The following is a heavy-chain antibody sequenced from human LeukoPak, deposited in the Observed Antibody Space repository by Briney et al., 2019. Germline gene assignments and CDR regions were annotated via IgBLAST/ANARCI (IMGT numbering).Heavy chain of an antibody. D-gene: IGHD5-18*01. CDR1: GFTFSSYE. J-gene: IGHJ4*02. CDR3: AKGDTAMVNLCYFDY. Sequence: SGGSLRLSCAASGFTFSSYEMNWVRQAPGKGLEWISYISASGTITHYADSVKGRFTISRDNAKNSLYLQMNSLRAEDMALYYCAKGDTAMVNLCYFDYWGQGTLVTVSS. V-gene: IGHV3-48*03. CDR2: ISASGTIT.